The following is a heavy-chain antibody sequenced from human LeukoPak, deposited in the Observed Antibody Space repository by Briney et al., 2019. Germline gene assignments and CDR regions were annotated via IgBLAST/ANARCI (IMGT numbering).Heavy chain of an antibody. Sequence: SQTLSLTCTVSGGSISTGGSYWSWIRQPPGKGLEWIGYIYYSGSTNYNPSLKSRVTISVDTSKNQFSLRLSSVTAADTAVYYCARSRYCSGGSCWFDYWGQGTLVTVSS. J-gene: IGHJ4*02. CDR2: IYYSGST. CDR1: GGSISTGGSY. CDR3: ARSRYCSGGSCWFDY. V-gene: IGHV4-61*08. D-gene: IGHD2-15*01.